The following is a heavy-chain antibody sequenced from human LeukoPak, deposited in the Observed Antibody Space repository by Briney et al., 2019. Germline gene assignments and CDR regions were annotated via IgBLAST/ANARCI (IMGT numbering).Heavy chain of an antibody. CDR2: IYTSGNT. D-gene: IGHD3-10*01. Sequence: PSETLSLTCTVSGGSNSSDNYFWSWIRQPAGKGLEWIGRIYTSGNTNYNPSLKSRVTISVDTSKNQFSLKLSSVTAADTAVYYCAREGVIYYYGSGTYEGFDPWGQGTLVTVST. CDR3: AREGVIYYYGSGTYEGFDP. V-gene: IGHV4-61*02. J-gene: IGHJ5*02. CDR1: GGSNSSDNYF.